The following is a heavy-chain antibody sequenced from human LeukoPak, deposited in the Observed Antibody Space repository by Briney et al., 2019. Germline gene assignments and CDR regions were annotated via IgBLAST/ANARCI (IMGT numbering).Heavy chain of an antibody. CDR1: GGSISSTNW. CDR3: ARASIVGATPYYFDY. D-gene: IGHD1-26*01. J-gene: IGHJ4*02. V-gene: IGHV4-4*02. CDR2: IYHSGST. Sequence: SETLSLTCAVSGGSISSTNWWSWVRPPPGKGLEWIGEIYHSGSTNYNPSLKSRVTISVDKSKNQFSLKLSSVTAADTAVYYCARASIVGATPYYFDYWGQGTLVTVSS.